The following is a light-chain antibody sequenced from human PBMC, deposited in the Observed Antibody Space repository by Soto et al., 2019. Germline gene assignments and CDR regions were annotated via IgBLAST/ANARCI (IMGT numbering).Light chain of an antibody. J-gene: IGLJ1*01. CDR3: QSYDSSLRGHV. CDR2: EVS. Sequence: QSVLTQPASVSGSPGQSITISCTGTSSDVGGYNYVSWYQQHPGKAPKLMIYEVSNRPSGVSNRFSGSKSGNTASLTISGLQAEDEADYYCQSYDSSLRGHVFGSGTKVTVL. CDR1: SSDVGGYNY. V-gene: IGLV2-14*01.